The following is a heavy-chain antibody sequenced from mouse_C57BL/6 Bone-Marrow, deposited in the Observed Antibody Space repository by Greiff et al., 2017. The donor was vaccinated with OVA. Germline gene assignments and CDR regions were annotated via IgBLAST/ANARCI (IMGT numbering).Heavy chain of an antibody. J-gene: IGHJ1*03. D-gene: IGHD1-1*01. CDR3: VRQYYGSSYVSGYFDV. CDR2: IRSKSNNYAT. CDR1: GFSFNTYA. Sequence: DAGGGLVQPKGSLKLSCAASGFSFNTYAMNWVRQAPGKGLDWVARIRSKSNNYATYYADSVKDRFTISRDDSESMLYLQMNNLKTEDTAMYYCVRQYYGSSYVSGYFDVWGTGTTVTVSS. V-gene: IGHV10-1*01.